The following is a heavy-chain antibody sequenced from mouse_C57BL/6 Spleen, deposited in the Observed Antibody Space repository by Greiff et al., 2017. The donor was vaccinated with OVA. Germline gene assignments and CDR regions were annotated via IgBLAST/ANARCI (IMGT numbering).Heavy chain of an antibody. J-gene: IGHJ4*01. Sequence: VQLQQSGPELVKPGASVKISCKASGYTFTDYYMNWVKQSHGKSLEWIGDINPNNGGTSYNQKFKGKATLTVDKSSSTAYMELRSLTSEDSAVYYCARAGAQARRNYYAMDYWGQGTSVTVSS. CDR1: GYTFTDYY. D-gene: IGHD3-2*02. CDR2: INPNNGGT. V-gene: IGHV1-26*01. CDR3: ARAGAQARRNYYAMDY.